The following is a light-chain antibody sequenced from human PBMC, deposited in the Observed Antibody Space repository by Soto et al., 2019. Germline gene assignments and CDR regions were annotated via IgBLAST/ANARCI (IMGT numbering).Light chain of an antibody. V-gene: IGKV3-20*01. CDR1: QSVSSSY. Sequence: EIVLTQSPGTLSLSPGERATLSCRASQSVSSSYLAWYHQKPGQAPRLLIYGASSRATGIPDRFSGSGSGTDFPLTISRLEPEDCAVYYCQQYGSSPAFGGGTKGAIK. CDR2: GAS. J-gene: IGKJ4*01. CDR3: QQYGSSPA.